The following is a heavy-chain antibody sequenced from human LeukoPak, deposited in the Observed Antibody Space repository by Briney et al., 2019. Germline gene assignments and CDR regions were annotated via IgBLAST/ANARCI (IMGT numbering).Heavy chain of an antibody. CDR3: SKNRGTNVGIENQWFDP. J-gene: IGHJ5*02. Sequence: PGGSLRLSCAASGFTFSLYAMSWVRQAPGKGPEWVSSISGYGDKIYYADSVKGRFTLSRDNSKSTLYLQMFSLRAEDTAVYYLSKNRGTNVGIENQWFDPWGQGTLVTVSS. CDR1: GFTFSLYA. V-gene: IGHV3-23*01. CDR2: ISGYGDKI. D-gene: IGHD1-14*01.